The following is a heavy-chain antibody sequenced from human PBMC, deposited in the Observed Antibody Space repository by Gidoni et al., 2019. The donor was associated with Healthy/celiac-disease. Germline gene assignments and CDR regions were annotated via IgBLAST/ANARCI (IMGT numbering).Heavy chain of an antibody. J-gene: IGHJ4*02. CDR2: ISSSSSYI. Sequence: EVQLVESGGGLVKPGGSLRLSCAASGFTFSRYSMNWVRQAPGKGLEWVSSISSSSSYIYYADSVKGRFTISRDNAKNSLYLQMNSLRAEDTAVYYCAREGQQLVANEAFDYWGQGTLVTVSS. D-gene: IGHD6-13*01. CDR1: GFTFSRYS. CDR3: AREGQQLVANEAFDY. V-gene: IGHV3-21*01.